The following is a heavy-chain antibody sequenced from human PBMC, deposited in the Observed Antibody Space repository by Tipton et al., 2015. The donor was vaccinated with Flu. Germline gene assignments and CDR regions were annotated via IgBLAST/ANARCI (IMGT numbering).Heavy chain of an antibody. CDR2: IYPGDSDT. D-gene: IGHD3-22*01. CDR3: ARRDYYDSSGYLADAFDI. J-gene: IGHJ3*02. CDR1: GYSFTSYW. Sequence: QLVQSGAEVKKPGESLKISCKGSGYSFTSYWIGWVRQMPGKGLEWMGIIYPGDSDTRYSPSFQGQVTNSADKSISTAYLQWSSLKASDTAMYYCARRDYYDSSGYLADAFDIWGQGTMVTVSS. V-gene: IGHV5-51*01.